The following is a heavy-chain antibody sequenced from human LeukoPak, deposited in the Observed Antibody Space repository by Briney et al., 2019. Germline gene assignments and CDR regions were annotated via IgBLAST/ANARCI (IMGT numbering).Heavy chain of an antibody. V-gene: IGHV3-9*01. D-gene: IGHD3-10*02. CDR2: ISWNSGSI. Sequence: GGSLRLSCAASGFTFYDYVMHWVRQAPGEGLEWVSGISWNSGSIGYADSVKGRVTISRDNAKNSLYLQMNSLRAEDTAVYYCAELGITMIGGVWGKGTTVTISS. J-gene: IGHJ6*04. CDR1: GFTFYDYV. CDR3: AELGITMIGGV.